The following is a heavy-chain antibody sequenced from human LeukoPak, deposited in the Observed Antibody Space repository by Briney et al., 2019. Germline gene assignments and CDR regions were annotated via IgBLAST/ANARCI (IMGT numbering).Heavy chain of an antibody. CDR1: GGSFSGYY. D-gene: IGHD1-26*01. V-gene: IGHV4-34*01. CDR2: INHSGST. CDR3: ARGANPGSYPRGNWFDP. J-gene: IGHJ5*02. Sequence: PSETLSLTCAVYGGSFSGYYWSWLRQPPGKGLEWIGEINHSGSTNYNPSLKSRVTISVDTSKNQFSLKLSSVTAADTAVYYCARGANPGSYPRGNWFDPWGQGTLVTVSS.